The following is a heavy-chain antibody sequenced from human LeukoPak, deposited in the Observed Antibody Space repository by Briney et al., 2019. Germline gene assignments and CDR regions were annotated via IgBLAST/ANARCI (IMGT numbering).Heavy chain of an antibody. J-gene: IGHJ5*02. CDR2: ISSSSSTI. V-gene: IGHV3-48*01. CDR1: GFTFSSYS. D-gene: IGHD3-3*01. Sequence: GGSLRLSCAASGFTFSSYSMNWVRQAPGKGLEWVSYISSSSSTIYYADSVKGRFTISRDNAKNSLYLQMNSLRAEDTAVYYCARLRRALTIFGVLQFDPWGQGTLVTVSS. CDR3: ARLRRALTIFGVLQFDP.